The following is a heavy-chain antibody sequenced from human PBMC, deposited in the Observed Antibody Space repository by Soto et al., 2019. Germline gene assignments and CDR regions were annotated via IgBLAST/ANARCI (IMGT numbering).Heavy chain of an antibody. Sequence: EVQLLESGGGLVQPGGSLRLSCAASGFTFSSYAMRWVRQAPVKGLEWVSAISGSGDSTYYADSVKGRFTISRDNSKNPLYLQMNSLRAEDTAVYYCARRGSGSYYDYCGQGTLVTVSS. CDR1: GFTFSSYA. CDR3: ARRGSGSYYDY. J-gene: IGHJ4*02. V-gene: IGHV3-23*01. D-gene: IGHD1-26*01. CDR2: ISGSGDST.